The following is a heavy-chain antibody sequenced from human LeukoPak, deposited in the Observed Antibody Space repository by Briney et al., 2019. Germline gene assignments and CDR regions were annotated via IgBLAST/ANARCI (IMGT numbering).Heavy chain of an antibody. CDR1: AFNFNNHA. Sequence: GGSLRLSCTTSAFNFNNHAMNWVRQAPGRGLEWVSGISGGGVNTHYADSVKGRFTISRDNSRNTLYLQVHTLRAEDTALYYCARENGYRYDYWGQGTLVTVSS. D-gene: IGHD5-18*01. J-gene: IGHJ4*02. V-gene: IGHV3-23*01. CDR3: ARENGYRYDY. CDR2: ISGGGVNT.